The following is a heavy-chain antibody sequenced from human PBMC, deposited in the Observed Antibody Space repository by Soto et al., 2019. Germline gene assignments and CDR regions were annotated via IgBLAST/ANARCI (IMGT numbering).Heavy chain of an antibody. J-gene: IGHJ4*02. Sequence: SETLSLTCTVSGGSISSSSYYWGWIRQPPGKGLEWIGSIYYSGSTYYNPSLKSRVTISVDTSKNQFSLKLSSVTAADTAVYYCARRSLRTIFGVVLDLDYWGQGTLVTVSS. CDR3: ARRSLRTIFGVVLDLDY. D-gene: IGHD3-3*01. CDR2: IYYSGST. V-gene: IGHV4-39*01. CDR1: GGSISSSSYY.